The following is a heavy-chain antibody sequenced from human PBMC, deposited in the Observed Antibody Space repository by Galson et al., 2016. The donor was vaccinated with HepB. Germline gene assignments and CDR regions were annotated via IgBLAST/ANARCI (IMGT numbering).Heavy chain of an antibody. D-gene: IGHD3-10*01. CDR1: GGSISSTTYY. J-gene: IGHJ3*01. CDR2: IYYSGST. Sequence: SETLSLTCTVSGGSISSTTYYWGWIRQPPGKGLEEIGSIYYSGSTYYNPSLKSRVTISVDTSKNQFSLKLSSVTAADTAVYYCTMGEGLGWFGEFPPLWGQGTMVTVSS. CDR3: TMGEGLGWFGEFPPL. V-gene: IGHV4-39*07.